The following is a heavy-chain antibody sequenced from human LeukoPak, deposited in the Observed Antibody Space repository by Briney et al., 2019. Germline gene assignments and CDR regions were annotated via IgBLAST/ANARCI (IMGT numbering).Heavy chain of an antibody. CDR1: GFTVSRNY. Sequence: GVSLRLSCAACGFTVSRNYIRWVRQPPGKGLEGGSVIYSGGSTYYADSVKGRFTISRDNCKNTLYLQMNSLSSEDTAVFYCAKDLSYSTNWPYFDLWGQGTLVTVSS. D-gene: IGHD6-13*01. CDR3: AKDLSYSTNWPYFDL. CDR2: IYSGGST. V-gene: IGHV3-66*01. J-gene: IGHJ4*02.